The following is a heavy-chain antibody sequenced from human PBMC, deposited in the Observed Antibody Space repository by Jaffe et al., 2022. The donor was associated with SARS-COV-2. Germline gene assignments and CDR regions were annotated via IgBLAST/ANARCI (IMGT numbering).Heavy chain of an antibody. D-gene: IGHD3-22*01. V-gene: IGHV4-61*02. Sequence: QVQLQESGPGLVKPSQTLSLTCTVSGGSISSGSYYWSWIRQPAGKGLEWIGRIYTSGSTNYNPSLKSRVTISVDTSKNQFSLKLSSVTAADTAVYYCARVANYYDSSGYYYDDAFDIWGQGTMVTVSS. CDR2: IYTSGST. J-gene: IGHJ3*02. CDR3: ARVANYYDSSGYYYDDAFDI. CDR1: GGSISSGSYY.